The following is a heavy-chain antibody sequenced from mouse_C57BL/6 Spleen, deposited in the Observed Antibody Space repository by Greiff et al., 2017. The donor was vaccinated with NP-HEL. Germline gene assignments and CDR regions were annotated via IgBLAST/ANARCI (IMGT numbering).Heavy chain of an antibody. CDR3: ARTARIKY. D-gene: IGHD1-2*01. Sequence: EVQLQQSGPGLVKPSPSLSLPCTVTGYSITSGYGWNWIRQFPGNKLEWIGYISYSGSTNYNPSLKSRISITRDTSKNQFFLQLNSVTTEDTATYYCARTARIKYWGQGTTLTVSS. J-gene: IGHJ2*01. CDR1: GYSITSGYG. V-gene: IGHV3-2*02. CDR2: ISYSGST.